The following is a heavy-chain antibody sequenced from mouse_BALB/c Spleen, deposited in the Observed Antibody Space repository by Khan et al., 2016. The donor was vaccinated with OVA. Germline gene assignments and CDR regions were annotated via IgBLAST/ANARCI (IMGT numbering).Heavy chain of an antibody. CDR1: GYSITSNYA. V-gene: IGHV3-2*02. Sequence: EVQLQESGPGLVKPSQSLSLTCTVTGYSITSNYAWNWLRQLPGNKLEWMGYISNSDRCSYNPSLKSRISITRDTSKYQFFLQLHPVTTEDTATDYCARVNYYGYAMDYWCQGTSVTVSS. D-gene: IGHD1-1*01. CDR3: ARVNYYGYAMDY. J-gene: IGHJ4*01. CDR2: ISNSDRC.